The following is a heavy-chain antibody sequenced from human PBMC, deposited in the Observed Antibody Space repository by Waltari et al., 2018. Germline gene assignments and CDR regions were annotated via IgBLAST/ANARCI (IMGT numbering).Heavy chain of an antibody. D-gene: IGHD3-10*01. V-gene: IGHV3-9*01. CDR2: INWNSEHI. Sequence: EVHLVESGGGLVQPGRSLRLSWPASGFSFEVSAKHWVRQAPGKGLEGVSSINWNSEHIGYADSVKGRFTISRDNAKHSLYLQMDSLRPEDTAFYFCGKDKYNALRAISNWGQGTLVTVSS. CDR1: GFSFEVSA. J-gene: IGHJ4*02. CDR3: GKDKYNALRAISN.